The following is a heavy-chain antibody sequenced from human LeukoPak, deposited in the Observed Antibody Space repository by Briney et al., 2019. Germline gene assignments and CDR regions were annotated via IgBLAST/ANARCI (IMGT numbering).Heavy chain of an antibody. D-gene: IGHD2-15*01. J-gene: IGHJ4*02. Sequence: GEALKISCKGSGYSFTSYWIGWVRPMPGKGLEWMGIIYPGDSDTRYSPSFQGQVTISADKSISTAYLQWSSLKASDTAMYYCARPVRYCSGGSCPLFYWGQGTLVTVSS. CDR1: GYSFTSYW. CDR2: IYPGDSDT. V-gene: IGHV5-51*01. CDR3: ARPVRYCSGGSCPLFY.